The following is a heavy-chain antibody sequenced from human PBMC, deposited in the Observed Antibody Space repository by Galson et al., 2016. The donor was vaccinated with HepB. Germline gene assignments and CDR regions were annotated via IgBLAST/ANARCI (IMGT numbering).Heavy chain of an antibody. J-gene: IGHJ6*02. D-gene: IGHD6-13*01. CDR1: GFTFSSYG. CDR3: AGSSRRSSDFGINV. V-gene: IGHV3-33*01. Sequence: LSCAASGFTFSSYGMHWVRQAPGKGLEWVAVIWYDGQNKYYADSVKGRFTISRDNSKNTLYLQVNSLRVEDTAVYYCAGSSRRSSDFGINVWGQGTTVTVSS. CDR2: IWYDGQNK.